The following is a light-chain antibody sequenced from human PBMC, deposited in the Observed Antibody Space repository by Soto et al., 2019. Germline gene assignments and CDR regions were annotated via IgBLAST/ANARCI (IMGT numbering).Light chain of an antibody. CDR2: GAS. CDR3: QQYGRSGYT. CDR1: QSVSSSY. J-gene: IGKJ2*01. Sequence: EIVLTQSPGTLSLSPGERATISCRASQSVSSSYLAWYQQKPRQAPRLLIYGASSRATGLPDRFSGSGSGTDFTLTISRLEPEDFAVYYCQQYGRSGYTFGQGTKLEIK. V-gene: IGKV3-20*01.